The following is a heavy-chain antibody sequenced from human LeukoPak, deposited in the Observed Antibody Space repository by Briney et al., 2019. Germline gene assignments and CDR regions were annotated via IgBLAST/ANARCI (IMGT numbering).Heavy chain of an antibody. D-gene: IGHD3-10*01. CDR2: IYSGGAT. CDR1: GFTVSSSY. CDR3: AKGADSARYPPDPFDY. V-gene: IGHV3-66*02. J-gene: IGHJ4*02. Sequence: PGGSLRLSCASSGFTVSSSYMSWVRQAPGKGLQWVSVIYSGGATHYADSVKGRFTNSRDNSKNTLYLQMNSLRPEDTAFYYCAKGADSARYPPDPFDYWGQGTLVIVSS.